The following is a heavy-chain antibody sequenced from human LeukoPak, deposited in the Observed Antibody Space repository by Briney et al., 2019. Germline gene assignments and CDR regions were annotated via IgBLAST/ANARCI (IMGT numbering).Heavy chain of an antibody. CDR2: IYYSGRP. CDR3: ASRGYDFWSGYFTY. J-gene: IGHJ4*02. V-gene: IGHV4-59*01. Sequence: PSETLSLTCTVSVGSIRRYYWRWIRQPPGKGLEGIGYIYYSGRPNYNPSLKSRVTLSEDTSKNHFSLKLSSVTAADTAVYYCASRGYDFWSGYFTYWGQGTLVTVSS. D-gene: IGHD3-3*01. CDR1: VGSIRRYY.